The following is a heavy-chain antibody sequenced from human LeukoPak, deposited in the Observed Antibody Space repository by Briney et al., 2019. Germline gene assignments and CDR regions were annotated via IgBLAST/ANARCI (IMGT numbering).Heavy chain of an antibody. CDR2: INTDGSST. D-gene: IGHD6-13*01. Sequence: ETGGSLRLSCAASGFTFSSYWMHWVRQAPGKGLVWVSRINTDGSSTSYADSVKGRFTISRDNSKNMVYLQMNSLRAEDTAVYYCAKDEYGSNSYYFDYWGQGTLVTVSS. CDR1: GFTFSSYW. J-gene: IGHJ4*02. CDR3: AKDEYGSNSYYFDY. V-gene: IGHV3-74*01.